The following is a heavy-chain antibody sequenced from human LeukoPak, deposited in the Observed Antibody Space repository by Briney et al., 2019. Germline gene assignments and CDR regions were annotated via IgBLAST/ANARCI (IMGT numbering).Heavy chain of an antibody. Sequence: PSETLSLTCTVSGGSISSYYWSWIRQPPGKGLEWIGYIYYSGSTNYNPSLKSRVTISVDTSKNQFSLKLSSVTAADTAAYYCARDSGSYYVENWFDPWGQGTLVTVSS. D-gene: IGHD1-26*01. J-gene: IGHJ5*02. CDR1: GGSISSYY. CDR2: IYYSGST. CDR3: ARDSGSYYVENWFDP. V-gene: IGHV4-59*01.